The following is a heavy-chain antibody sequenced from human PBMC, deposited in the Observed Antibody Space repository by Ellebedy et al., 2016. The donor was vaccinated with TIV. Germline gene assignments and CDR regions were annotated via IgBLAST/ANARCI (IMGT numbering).Heavy chain of an antibody. D-gene: IGHD4-23*01. CDR3: ARDPVGVGPAFDV. Sequence: GESLKISCAASGFTFSSYAMSWVRQAPGKGLEWVSAISGSSSTTWYADSVKGRFTISRDNSKDTLFLQMNSLRAEDTAIYFCARDPVGVGPAFDVWGQGTMVTVSS. CDR2: ISGSSSTT. V-gene: IGHV3-23*01. J-gene: IGHJ3*01. CDR1: GFTFSSYA.